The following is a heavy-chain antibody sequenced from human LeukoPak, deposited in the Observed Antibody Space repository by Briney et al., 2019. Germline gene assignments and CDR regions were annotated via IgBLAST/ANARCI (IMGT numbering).Heavy chain of an antibody. CDR1: GGTFSSYT. CDR2: IIPILGIA. Sequence: ASVKVSCKASGGTFSSYTISWVRQAPGQGLEWMGRIIPILGIANYAQKFQGRVTITADKSTSTAYIELSSLRSEDTAVYYCARERGIVGARAAFDIWGQGTMVTVSS. D-gene: IGHD1-26*01. CDR3: ARERGIVGARAAFDI. V-gene: IGHV1-69*04. J-gene: IGHJ3*02.